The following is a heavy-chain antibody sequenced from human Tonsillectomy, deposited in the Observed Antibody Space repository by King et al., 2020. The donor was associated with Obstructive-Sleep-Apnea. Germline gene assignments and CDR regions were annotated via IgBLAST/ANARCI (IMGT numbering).Heavy chain of an antibody. J-gene: IGHJ6*02. D-gene: IGHD1-7*01. CDR3: ARVGETIYYYYGMDV. Sequence: HVQLVESGPGLVEPSETLSLTCTVSGASVNSFYWSWIRQTAGEGLEWIGRIYTSGSTDYNPSLKSRVTMSLDTSKNQFSLKLTSVTAADTAVYYCARVGETIYYYYGMDVWGQGTTVTVSS. CDR2: IYTSGST. CDR1: GASVNSFY. V-gene: IGHV4-4*07.